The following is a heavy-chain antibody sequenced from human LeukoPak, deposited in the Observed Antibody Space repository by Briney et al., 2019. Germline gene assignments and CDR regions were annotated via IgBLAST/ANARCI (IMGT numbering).Heavy chain of an antibody. CDR1: GGSISSYY. CDR2: IFYSGST. CDR3: ARVNVYYDSSGYYQRGPWIDY. V-gene: IGHV4-59*12. Sequence: SETLSLTCTVSGGSISSYYWSWIRQPPGKGLEWIGYIFYSGSTKYNPSLKSRVTISVDTSKSQFSLKLSSVTAADTAVYYCARVNVYYDSSGYYQRGPWIDYWGQGTLVTVSS. D-gene: IGHD3-22*01. J-gene: IGHJ4*02.